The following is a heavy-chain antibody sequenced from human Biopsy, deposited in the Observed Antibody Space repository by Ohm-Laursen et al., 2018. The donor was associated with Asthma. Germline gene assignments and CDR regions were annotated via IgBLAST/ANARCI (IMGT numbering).Heavy chain of an antibody. CDR1: GGTFNYA. J-gene: IGHJ4*02. CDR2: IIPIFGTT. V-gene: IGHV1-69*13. Sequence: GASVKVSCKASGGTFNYAITWVRQAPGQGLEWMGGIIPIFGTTNYAQKFKVRVTITADESSSTAYMELSSLRSEDTAVYYCASETGHSYGSGSEYYFDYWGLGTLVTVSS. CDR3: ASETGHSYGSGSEYYFDY. D-gene: IGHD3-10*01.